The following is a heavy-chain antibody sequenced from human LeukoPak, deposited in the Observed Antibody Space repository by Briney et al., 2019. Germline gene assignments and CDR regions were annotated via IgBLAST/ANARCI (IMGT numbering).Heavy chain of an antibody. Sequence: GGSLRLSCAASGFTFSDYYMSWIRQAPGKGRGWVSAISGSGGGTYYEDPVKGRFTISRDNSKNTLYLQMNSLRAEDTAVYYCATPLGYCSGGSCKSYDYWGQGTLVTVSS. D-gene: IGHD2-15*01. CDR1: GFTFSDYY. J-gene: IGHJ4*02. V-gene: IGHV3-23*01. CDR2: ISGSGGGT. CDR3: ATPLGYCSGGSCKSYDY.